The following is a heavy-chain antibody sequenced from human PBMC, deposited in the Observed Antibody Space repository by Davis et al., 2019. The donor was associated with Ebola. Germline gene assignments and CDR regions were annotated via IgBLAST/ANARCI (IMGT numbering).Heavy chain of an antibody. CDR2: IYHTGDT. CDR1: GGSFSDYY. Sequence: SETLSLTCAVFGGSFSDYYWTWIRPPPGKGLEWIAEIYHTGDTNYNPSLKSRVTISVDTSKNQFSLRLNSVTAADTAVYYCARVNFCIGGSCYSHDHWGQGTLVTVSS. D-gene: IGHD2-15*01. V-gene: IGHV4-34*01. J-gene: IGHJ5*02. CDR3: ARVNFCIGGSCYSHDH.